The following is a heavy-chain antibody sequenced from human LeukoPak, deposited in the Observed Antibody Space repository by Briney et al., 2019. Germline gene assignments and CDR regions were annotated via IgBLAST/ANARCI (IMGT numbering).Heavy chain of an antibody. CDR2: ISGSGGNT. CDR1: GFTFSNYA. D-gene: IGHD1-26*01. Sequence: GGSLRLSCAASGFTFSNYAMSWVRQAPGKGLEWVSDISGSGGNTYYAESVRGRFTISRDNSKNTLYLQMNSLRAEDTAVYYCAGGSGSYHYYGMDVWGQGTTVTVSS. V-gene: IGHV3-23*01. J-gene: IGHJ6*02. CDR3: AGGSGSYHYYGMDV.